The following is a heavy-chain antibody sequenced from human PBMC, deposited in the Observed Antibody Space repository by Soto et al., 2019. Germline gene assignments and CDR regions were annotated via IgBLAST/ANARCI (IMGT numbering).Heavy chain of an antibody. CDR3: AASPSFWQNYYYGAMDV. Sequence: ASVKVSCKASGYTFTIYGISWVRQAPGQGLEWMGWISAYNGNTNYAQKLQGRVTMTTDTSTSTAYMDLSGLRSEDTAVYYCAASPSFWQNYYYGAMDVWGQGTTVTVS. V-gene: IGHV1-18*01. CDR1: GYTFTIYG. CDR2: ISAYNGNT. J-gene: IGHJ6*02.